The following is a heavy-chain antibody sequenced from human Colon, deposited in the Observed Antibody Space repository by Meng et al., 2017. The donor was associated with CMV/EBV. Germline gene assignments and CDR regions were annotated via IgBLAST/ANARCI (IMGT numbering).Heavy chain of an antibody. Sequence: GESLKISCAASGFTFDDYGMNWVRQPPGKGLEWVSFISASGSTIYYADSVKGRFTISRDNAKNSLYLQMNSLRPDDTAVYYCTRVANYLDYWGQGTLVTVSS. J-gene: IGHJ4*02. CDR1: GFTFDDYG. V-gene: IGHV3-48*03. CDR3: TRVANYLDY. CDR2: ISASGSTI.